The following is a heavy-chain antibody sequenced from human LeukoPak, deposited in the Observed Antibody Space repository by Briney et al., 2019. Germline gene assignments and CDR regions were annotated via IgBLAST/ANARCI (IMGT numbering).Heavy chain of an antibody. V-gene: IGHV3-74*01. CDR2: INSDGSST. CDR3: ARDPYSGNYGNYYYYYMDV. CDR1: GFTFSSYW. J-gene: IGHJ6*03. Sequence: PGGSLRLSCAASGFTFSSYWMHWVRQAPGKGLVWVSRINSDGSSTSCADSVKGRFTISRDNAKNSLYLQMNSLGPEDTAVYYCARDPYSGNYGNYYYYYMDVWGKGTTVTISS. D-gene: IGHD1-26*01.